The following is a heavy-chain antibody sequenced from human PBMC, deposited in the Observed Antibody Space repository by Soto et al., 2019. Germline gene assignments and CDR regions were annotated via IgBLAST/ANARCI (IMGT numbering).Heavy chain of an antibody. Sequence: SVKVSCKASGGTFSSYAISWVRQAPGQGLEWMGGIIPIFGTTNYAQKFQGRVTITADKSTSTAYMELSSLRSEDTAVYYCAREFGAALSTVWFGELTYYYYGMDVWGQGTTVTVSS. CDR3: AREFGAALSTVWFGELTYYYYGMDV. J-gene: IGHJ6*02. V-gene: IGHV1-69*06. CDR2: IIPIFGTT. D-gene: IGHD3-10*01. CDR1: GGTFSSYA.